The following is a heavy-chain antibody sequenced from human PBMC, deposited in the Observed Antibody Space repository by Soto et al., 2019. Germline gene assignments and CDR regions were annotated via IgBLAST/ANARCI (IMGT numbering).Heavy chain of an antibody. Sequence: VQLVQSGAEVKKPGSSVKLSCKASGGTFSSYTISWVRQAPGQGLEWMGRIIPILGIANYAQKLQGRVTITADKSTSTAYMELSSLRSEDTAVYYCAREDQLPQDYYYYYYMDVWGKGTTVTVSS. V-gene: IGHV1-69*08. CDR2: IIPILGIA. CDR1: GGTFSSYT. CDR3: AREDQLPQDYYYYYYMDV. D-gene: IGHD2-2*01. J-gene: IGHJ6*03.